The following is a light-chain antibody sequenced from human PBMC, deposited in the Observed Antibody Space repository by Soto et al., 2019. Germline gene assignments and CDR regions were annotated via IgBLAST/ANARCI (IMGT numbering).Light chain of an antibody. J-gene: IGKJ1*01. V-gene: IGKV3-11*01. CDR2: DAS. Sequence: DIVLTQSPATLSLPPGERATLSCRASQSVSSYLAWYQQKPGQAPRLLIYDASNRATGIPARFSGSGSGTDFTLTISSLEPEDFAVYYCQQRSNWPTFGQGTKVDIK. CDR3: QQRSNWPT. CDR1: QSVSSY.